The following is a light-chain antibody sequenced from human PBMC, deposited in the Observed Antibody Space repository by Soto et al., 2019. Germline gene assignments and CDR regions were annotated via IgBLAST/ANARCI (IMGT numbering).Light chain of an antibody. CDR2: SNN. CDR3: KSYAGSNTYV. V-gene: IGLV1-44*01. CDR1: SSNIGRNP. J-gene: IGLJ1*01. Sequence: QSVLTQPPSASGTPGHRVTISCSGGSSNIGRNPVNWYQQLPGTAPRLLIYSNNQRPSGVPDRFSGSKSGNTASLTVSGLQAADEADYFCKSYAGSNTYVFGSGTKLTVL.